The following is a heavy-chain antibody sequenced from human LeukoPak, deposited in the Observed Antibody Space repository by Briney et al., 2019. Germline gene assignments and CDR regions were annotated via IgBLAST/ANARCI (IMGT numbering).Heavy chain of an antibody. D-gene: IGHD6-13*01. CDR2: IYYSGST. CDR1: GVSISSYY. Sequence: SETLSLTCTVSGVSISSYYWSWIRQPPGKGLEWIGYIYYSGSTNYNPSLKSRVTISVDTSKNQFSLKLSSVTAADTAVYYCAREGLPGIAAAGFDYWGQGTLVTVSS. J-gene: IGHJ4*02. V-gene: IGHV4-59*01. CDR3: AREGLPGIAAAGFDY.